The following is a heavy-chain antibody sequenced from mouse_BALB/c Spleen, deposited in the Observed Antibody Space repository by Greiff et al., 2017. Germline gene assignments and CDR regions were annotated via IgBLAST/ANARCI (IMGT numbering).Heavy chain of an antibody. Sequence: EVKLVESGGGLVKPGGSLKLSCAASGFTFSSYTMSWVRQTPEKRLEWVATISSGGSYTYYPDSVKGRFTISRDNAKNTLYLQMSSLKSEDTAMYYCTRDGLRVEDSGAMDYWGQGTSVTVSS. CDR3: TRDGLRVEDSGAMDY. CDR2: ISSGGSYT. V-gene: IGHV5-6-4*01. CDR1: GFTFSSYT. J-gene: IGHJ4*01. D-gene: IGHD1-1*01.